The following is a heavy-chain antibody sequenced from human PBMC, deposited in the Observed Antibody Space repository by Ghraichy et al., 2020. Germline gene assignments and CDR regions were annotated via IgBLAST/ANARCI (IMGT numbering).Heavy chain of an antibody. CDR1: GGSISSYY. V-gene: IGHV4-59*08. Sequence: SETLSLTCTVSGGSISSYYWSWIRQPPGKGLEWIGYIYYSGSTNYNPSLKSRVTISVDTSKNQFSLKLSSVTAADTAVYYCARQGYNWNQVGAFDIWGQGTMVTVSS. D-gene: IGHD1-20*01. J-gene: IGHJ3*02. CDR2: IYYSGST. CDR3: ARQGYNWNQVGAFDI.